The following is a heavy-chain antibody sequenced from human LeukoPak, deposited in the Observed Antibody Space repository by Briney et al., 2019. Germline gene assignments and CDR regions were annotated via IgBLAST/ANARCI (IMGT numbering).Heavy chain of an antibody. CDR2: IWYDGSNK. J-gene: IGHJ4*02. V-gene: IGHV3-33*01. D-gene: IGHD6-13*01. Sequence: PGGSLRLSCAASGFTFSSYGMHWVRQAPGKGLEWVAVIWYDGSNKYYADSVKGRFTISRDNSKNTLYLQMNSLRAEDTAVYYCARDFEQQPTNYGGKGPLVTVSS. CDR3: ARDFEQQPTNY. CDR1: GFTFSSYG.